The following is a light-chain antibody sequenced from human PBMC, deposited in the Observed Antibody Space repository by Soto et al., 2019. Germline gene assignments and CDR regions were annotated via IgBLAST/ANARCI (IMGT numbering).Light chain of an antibody. V-gene: IGKV3-20*01. CDR2: GAS. Sequence: IVLTQSPGTLSLSPGERATLSCRASQSVSGRCLAWYQQKPGQAPRLLIYGASSRATGIPDRVSGSGSGTDFTLTISRLQPEDYAVYYCQQYGDSPPTFGQGTKVDIK. CDR1: QSVSGRC. J-gene: IGKJ1*01. CDR3: QQYGDSPPT.